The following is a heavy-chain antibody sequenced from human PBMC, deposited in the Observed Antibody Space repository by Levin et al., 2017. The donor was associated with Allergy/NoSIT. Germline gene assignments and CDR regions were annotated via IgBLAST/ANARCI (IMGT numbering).Heavy chain of an antibody. CDR3: ARDNIGLPDAFDI. Sequence: QRGGSLRLSCAASGFTFDDYAMHWVRQAPGKGLEWVSGISWNSGSIGYADPVKGRFTISRDNAKNSLYLQMNSLRTEDTALYYCARDNIGLPDAFDIWGQGTMVIVSS. J-gene: IGHJ3*02. CDR2: ISWNSGSI. CDR1: GFTFDDYA. D-gene: IGHD3-10*01. V-gene: IGHV3-9*01.